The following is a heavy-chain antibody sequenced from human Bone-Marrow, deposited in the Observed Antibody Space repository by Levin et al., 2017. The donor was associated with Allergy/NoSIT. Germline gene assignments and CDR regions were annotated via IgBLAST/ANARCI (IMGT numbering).Heavy chain of an antibody. V-gene: IGHV4-59*01. CDR2: IYYSGST. D-gene: IGHD6-19*01. CDR1: GGSISSSY. CDR3: ARQRYSVAGTKFPDAFDI. J-gene: IGHJ3*02. Sequence: SQTLSLTCTVSGGSISSSYWSWIRQPPGKGLEWIGYIYYSGSTNYNPSLKSRVTISVDTSKNQFSLKLSSVTAADTAVYYCARQRYSVAGTKFPDAFDIWGQGTMVTVSS.